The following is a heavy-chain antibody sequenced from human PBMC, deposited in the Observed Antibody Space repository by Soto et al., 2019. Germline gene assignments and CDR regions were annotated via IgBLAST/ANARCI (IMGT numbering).Heavy chain of an antibody. CDR3: TRGTQQRHLDY. J-gene: IGHJ4*02. Sequence: PGGSLRLSCAASGFTFSSYAMHWVRQAPGKGLEWVAAISYDGNNKYYADSVKGRFTISRDTSKNTLYLQLNSLRVEDTALFYCTRGTQQRHLDYWGQGTLVTVSS. CDR1: GFTFSSYA. CDR2: ISYDGNNK. D-gene: IGHD6-13*01. V-gene: IGHV3-30-3*01.